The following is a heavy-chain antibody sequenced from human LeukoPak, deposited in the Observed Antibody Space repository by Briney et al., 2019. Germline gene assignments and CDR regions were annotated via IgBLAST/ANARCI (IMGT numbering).Heavy chain of an antibody. J-gene: IGHJ4*02. D-gene: IGHD3-3*02. CDR1: GFTFVDYG. CDR2: INYNGAIT. Sequence: GGSLRLSCATSGFTFVDYGLSWVRRAPGQGLEWLCAINYNGAITDYADSVKGRFTISRDNAKTSLYLRMDSLRAEDTALYYCARDRLGPSFSVSHFDLWGQGTPVTVSS. V-gene: IGHV3-20*04. CDR3: ARDRLGPSFSVSHFDL.